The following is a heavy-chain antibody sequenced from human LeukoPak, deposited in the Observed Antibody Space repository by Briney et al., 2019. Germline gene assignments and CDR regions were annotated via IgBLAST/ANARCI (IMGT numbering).Heavy chain of an antibody. CDR2: INPSGGST. CDR3: ARRGYSGYDFGWFDP. V-gene: IGHV1-46*01. CDR1: GYTFTSYY. Sequence: ASVKVSCKASGYTFTSYYMHWVRQAPGQGLEWMGIINPSGGSTSYAQKFQGRVTMTRGTSTSTVYMELSSLRSEDTAVYYCARRGYSGYDFGWFDPWGQGTLVTVSS. J-gene: IGHJ5*01. D-gene: IGHD5-12*01.